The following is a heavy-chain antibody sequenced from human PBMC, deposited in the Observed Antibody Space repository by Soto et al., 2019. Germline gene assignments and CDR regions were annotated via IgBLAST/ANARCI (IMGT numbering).Heavy chain of an antibody. V-gene: IGHV3-30-3*01. D-gene: IGHD3-22*01. CDR1: GFTFSSYA. CDR3: ARDLVPYYYDSSGYYYGY. CDR2: ISYDGSNK. J-gene: IGHJ4*02. Sequence: GGSLRLSCAASGFTFSSYAMHWVRQAPGKGLEWVAVISYDGSNKYYADSVKGRFTISRDNSKNTLYLQMNSLRAEDAAVYYCARDLVPYYYDSSGYYYGYWGQGTLVTVSS.